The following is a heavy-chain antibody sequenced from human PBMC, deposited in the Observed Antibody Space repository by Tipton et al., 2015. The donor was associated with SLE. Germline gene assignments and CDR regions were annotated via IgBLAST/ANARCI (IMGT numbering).Heavy chain of an antibody. V-gene: IGHV4-38-2*02. Sequence: LRLSCTVSGYSISSGYYWGWIRQPPGKGLEWIGSIYHSGSTYYNPSLKSRVTISVDTSKNQFSLKLSSVTAADTAVYYCARVGDFWSGYPFDYWGQGTLVTVSS. D-gene: IGHD3-3*01. CDR1: GYSISSGYY. CDR2: IYHSGST. CDR3: ARVGDFWSGYPFDY. J-gene: IGHJ4*02.